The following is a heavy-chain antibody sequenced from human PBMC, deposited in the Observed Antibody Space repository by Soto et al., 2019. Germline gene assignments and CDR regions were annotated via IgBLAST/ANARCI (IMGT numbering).Heavy chain of an antibody. V-gene: IGHV4-4*02. Sequence: QVQLQESGPGLVKPSGTLSLTCAVSGGSISSSNWWSRVRQPPGKGLEWIGDFYHSGTTNYNPSLKSRVTISVDKSNNQLPLKLSPVSTADTAVYYCAKAGAVGRVGSFGSGRPLYYYYGMVVCGQGTTVTVSS. CDR1: GGSISSSNW. CDR2: FYHSGTT. CDR3: AKAGAVGRVGSFGSGRPLYYYYGMVV. J-gene: IGHJ6*02. D-gene: IGHD3-3*01.